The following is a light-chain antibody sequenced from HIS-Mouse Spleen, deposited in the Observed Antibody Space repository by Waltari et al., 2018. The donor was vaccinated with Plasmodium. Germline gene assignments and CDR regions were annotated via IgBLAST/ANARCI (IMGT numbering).Light chain of an antibody. CDR2: EGS. V-gene: IGLV2-23*01. J-gene: IGLJ3*02. CDR1: SSDVGSHNL. Sequence: QSALTQPASVSGSPGQSITIACPGTSSDVGSHNLVSLYQQHPGKAPKLMIYEGSKRPSGVSNRFSGSKSGNTASLTISGLQAEDEADYYCCSYAGSTTWVFGGGTKLTVL. CDR3: CSYAGSTTWV.